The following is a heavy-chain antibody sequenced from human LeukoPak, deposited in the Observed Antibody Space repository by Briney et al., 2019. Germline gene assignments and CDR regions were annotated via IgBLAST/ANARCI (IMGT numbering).Heavy chain of an antibody. CDR1: GGTFSSYA. V-gene: IGHV1-69*01. D-gene: IGHD3-3*01. Sequence: SVKVSCKASGGTFSSYAISWVRQAPGQGLEWMGGIIPIFGTANYAQKFQGRVTITADESTSTAYMELSSLRSEDTAVYYCARAFRSIFGEVIIGYWGQGTLVTVSS. CDR3: ARAFRSIFGEVIIGY. CDR2: IIPIFGTA. J-gene: IGHJ4*02.